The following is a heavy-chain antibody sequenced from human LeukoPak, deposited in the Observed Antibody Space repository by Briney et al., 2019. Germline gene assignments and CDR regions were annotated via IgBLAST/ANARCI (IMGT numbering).Heavy chain of an antibody. D-gene: IGHD6-19*01. V-gene: IGHV3-21*04. J-gene: IGHJ5*02. Sequence: GGSLRLSCAASGFTFSSYSMNWVRQAPGKGLEWVSSISSSSSYIYYADSVKGRFTISRDNAKNSLYLQMNSLRAEDTALYYCAKDMSPYSSGWLNWFDPWGQGTLVTVSS. CDR3: AKDMSPYSSGWLNWFDP. CDR2: ISSSSSYI. CDR1: GFTFSSYS.